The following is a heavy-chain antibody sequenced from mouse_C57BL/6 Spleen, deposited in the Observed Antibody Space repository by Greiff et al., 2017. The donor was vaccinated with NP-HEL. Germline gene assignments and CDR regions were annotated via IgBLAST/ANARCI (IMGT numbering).Heavy chain of an antibody. Sequence: VQLQQPGAELVKPGASVKLSCKASGYTFTSYWMHWVKQRPGQGLEWIGMIHPNSGSTNYNEKFKSKATLTVDKSSSTAYMQLSSLTSEDSAVYYCARSGIYYESAYWGQGTLVTVSA. CDR2: IHPNSGST. CDR1: GYTFTSYW. J-gene: IGHJ3*01. V-gene: IGHV1-64*01. CDR3: ARSGIYYESAY. D-gene: IGHD2-4*01.